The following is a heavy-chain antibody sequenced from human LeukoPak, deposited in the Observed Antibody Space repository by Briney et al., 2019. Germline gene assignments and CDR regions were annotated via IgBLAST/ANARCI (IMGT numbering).Heavy chain of an antibody. CDR3: ARASSVVVPAAKLFDP. J-gene: IGHJ5*02. D-gene: IGHD2-2*01. CDR2: IYYCGST. V-gene: IGHV4-59*01. CDR1: GGSISSYY. Sequence: PSETLSLTCTVSGGSISSYYWSWIRQPPGKGLEWIGYIYYCGSTNYNPSLKSRVTISVDTSKNQFSLKLSSVTAADTAVYYCARASSVVVPAAKLFDPWGQGTLVTVSS.